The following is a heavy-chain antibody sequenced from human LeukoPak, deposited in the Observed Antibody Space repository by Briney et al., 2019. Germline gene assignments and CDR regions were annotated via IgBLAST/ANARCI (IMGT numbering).Heavy chain of an antibody. CDR2: ISAYNGNT. CDR1: GYTFTSYG. D-gene: IGHD2-2*01. CDR3: ARDRVCSSTSCYDAGRKVNDY. J-gene: IGHJ4*02. Sequence: GASVKVSCKASGYTFTSYGISWVRQAPGQGLEWMGWISAYNGNTNYAQTLQGRVNMTTDTSTSTACMELRSLRSDDTAVYYCARDRVCSSTSCYDAGRKVNDYWGQGTLVTVSS. V-gene: IGHV1-18*01.